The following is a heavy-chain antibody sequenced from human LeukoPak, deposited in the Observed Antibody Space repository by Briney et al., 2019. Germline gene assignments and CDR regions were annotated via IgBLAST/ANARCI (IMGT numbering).Heavy chain of an antibody. D-gene: IGHD3-10*01. CDR3: ARDRVLSSGSCDY. V-gene: IGHV3-74*01. CDR1: GSTFSTYW. J-gene: IGHJ4*02. CDR2: VDSGGSFT. Sequence: GGSLRLSCAASGSTFSTYWMHWVRQAPGKGLEWVSRVDSGGSFTNYADPVKGRFTISRDNAHNTLYLQMSSLRAEDTGVYYCARDRVLSSGSCDYWGQGTLVTVSS.